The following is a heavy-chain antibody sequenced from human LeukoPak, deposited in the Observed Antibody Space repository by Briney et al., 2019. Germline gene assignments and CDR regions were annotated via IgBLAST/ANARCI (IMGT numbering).Heavy chain of an antibody. CDR1: GGSISSYY. Sequence: SETLSLTCTVSGGSISSYYWSWIRQPPGKGLECIGYIYNSGSTNYNPSLKSRVSISVDTSKNQFSLKLSSVTAADTAVYYCARSAIDAFDIWGQGTMVTVSS. CDR2: IYNSGST. CDR3: ARSAIDAFDI. V-gene: IGHV4-59*08. D-gene: IGHD6-25*01. J-gene: IGHJ3*02.